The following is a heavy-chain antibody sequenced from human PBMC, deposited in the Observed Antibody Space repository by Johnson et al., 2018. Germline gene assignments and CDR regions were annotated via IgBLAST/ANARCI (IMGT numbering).Heavy chain of an antibody. V-gene: IGHV4-59*01. CDR1: GGSISSYY. CDR3: ARDYGGGFDI. CDR2: IYYTGRT. J-gene: IGHJ3*02. Sequence: QVQLQESGPGLLNXSETLSLXCAVSGGSISSYYWSWIRQPPGKGLEWIGYIYYTGRTNYNPSLKSRGTISVDTSKNQFSLKLSSVTAADPAVYYCARDYGGGFDIWGQGTVVTVSS. D-gene: IGHD4-23*01.